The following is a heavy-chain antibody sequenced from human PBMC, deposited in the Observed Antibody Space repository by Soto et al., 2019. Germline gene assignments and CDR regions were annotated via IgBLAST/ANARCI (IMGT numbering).Heavy chain of an antibody. J-gene: IGHJ4*02. Sequence: EVQLVESGGGLVKPGGSLRLSCAASGFTFSHAWMNWVRQAPGKGLEWVGRIKSRGDGGTTDFAAPVKGRFTISRDDSQNTLYLQWSGLKTEDTSIYYCITRYRGAYWGQETLVTVSS. CDR3: ITRYRGAY. V-gene: IGHV3-15*07. D-gene: IGHD1-26*01. CDR2: IKSRGDGGTT. CDR1: GFTFSHAW.